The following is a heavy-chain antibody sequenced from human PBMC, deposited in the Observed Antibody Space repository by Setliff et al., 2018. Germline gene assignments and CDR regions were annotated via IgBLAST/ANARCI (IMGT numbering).Heavy chain of an antibody. CDR1: GFTFSNAW. CDR2: IKFISQGGTT. V-gene: IGHV3-15*01. CDR3: TTDPVGNSGFDV. Sequence: ETLRLSCVASGFTFSNAWMSWVRQAPGKGLEWVGRIKFISQGGTTDYAAPVEDRFTISRDDSKNTLYLQMNDLKTEDTAVYFCTTDPVGNSGFDVWGQGTMVTVSS. D-gene: IGHD5-12*01. J-gene: IGHJ3*01.